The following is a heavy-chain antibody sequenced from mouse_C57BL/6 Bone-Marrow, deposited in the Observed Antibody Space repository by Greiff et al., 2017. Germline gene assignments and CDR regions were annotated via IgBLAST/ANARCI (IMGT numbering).Heavy chain of an antibody. CDR1: GYTFTSYW. V-gene: IGHV1-52*01. Sequence: QVQLQQPGAELVRPGSSVKLSCKASGYTFTSYWMHWVKQRPIQGLEWIGNIDPSDSETHYNQKFKDKATLTVDISSSTAYMQLSSLTSEDSAVYYGARRGLTGTYWFAYWGQGTLVTVSA. CDR3: ARRGLTGTYWFAY. J-gene: IGHJ3*01. CDR2: IDPSDSET. D-gene: IGHD4-1*01.